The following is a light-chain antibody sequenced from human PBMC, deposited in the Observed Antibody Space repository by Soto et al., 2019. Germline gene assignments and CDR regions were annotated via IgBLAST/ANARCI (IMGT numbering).Light chain of an antibody. V-gene: IGKV3-15*01. Sequence: EVVVTQPPATLSVSPGERATLSCRASQSVSSNLAWYQQKPGQAPRLXIYGASTRATGIPARFSGSGSGTEFTLTISRLEPEDFAVYYCQQYGSSAITVGQGTRLEIK. CDR3: QQYGSSAIT. CDR2: GAS. J-gene: IGKJ5*01. CDR1: QSVSSN.